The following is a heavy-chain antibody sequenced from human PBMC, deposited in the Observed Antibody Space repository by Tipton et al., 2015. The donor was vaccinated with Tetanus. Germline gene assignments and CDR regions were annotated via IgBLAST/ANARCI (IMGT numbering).Heavy chain of an antibody. D-gene: IGHD6-13*01. V-gene: IGHV4-59*01. CDR2: IYYSGST. CDR1: GGSISSYY. CDR3: ARGSSAAGN. J-gene: IGHJ4*02. Sequence: LRLSCTVSGGSISSYYWSWIRQPPGKGLEWIGYIYYSGSTNYNPSLKSRVTISVDTSKNQFSLKLSSVTAADTAVYYRARGSSAAGNWGQGTLVTVSS.